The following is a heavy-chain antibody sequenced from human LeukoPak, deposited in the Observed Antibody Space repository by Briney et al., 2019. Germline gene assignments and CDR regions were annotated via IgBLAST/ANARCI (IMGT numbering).Heavy chain of an antibody. CDR2: IRNDGSIK. J-gene: IGHJ4*02. CDR3: ARGGRTPFDY. Sequence: GGSLRLSCAASGFTVSSYAMHWVRQAPGKGLEWVAFIRNDGSIKYYAESVKGRFTISRDNSKNTLYLQMNSLRTEDTAVYYCARGGRTPFDYWGQGTLVTVSS. D-gene: IGHD3-16*01. CDR1: GFTVSSYA. V-gene: IGHV3-30*02.